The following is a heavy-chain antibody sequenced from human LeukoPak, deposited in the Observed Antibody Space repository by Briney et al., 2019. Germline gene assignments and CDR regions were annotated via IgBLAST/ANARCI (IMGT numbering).Heavy chain of an antibody. D-gene: IGHD5-18*01. CDR2: ISSSGSTK. V-gene: IGHV3-48*03. Sequence: PGGSLSLSCAASGFTISSYEMNWVRQAPGKGLEWVSYISSSGSTKYYADPVKGRFTISRENPKNPLYLQMNSLRAGDTAVYYSASIVDTAMVPYFDYWGQGTLVTVSP. J-gene: IGHJ4*02. CDR1: GFTISSYE. CDR3: ASIVDTAMVPYFDY.